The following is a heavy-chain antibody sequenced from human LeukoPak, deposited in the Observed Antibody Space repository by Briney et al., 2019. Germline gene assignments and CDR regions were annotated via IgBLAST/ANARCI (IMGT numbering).Heavy chain of an antibody. CDR2: VSGSGIST. Sequence: RTGGSLRLSCAASGFTFSSYAMSWVRQAPGKGLEWVSTVSGSGISTYYADSVKGQFTISRDNSKNTLYLQMNSLRAEDMAVYYCAKEVGRVVIINPIDYWGQGTLVTVSS. V-gene: IGHV3-23*01. CDR3: AKEVGRVVIINPIDY. CDR1: GFTFSSYA. J-gene: IGHJ4*02. D-gene: IGHD3-3*01.